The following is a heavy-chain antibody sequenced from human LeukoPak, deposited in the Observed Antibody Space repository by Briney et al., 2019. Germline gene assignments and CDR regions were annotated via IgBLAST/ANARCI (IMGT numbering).Heavy chain of an antibody. CDR3: AREKYAY. V-gene: IGHV3-7*01. Sequence: GGSLRLSCEASGFTFSRYWMSWVRQAPGKGLEWVADIKHDGSERYYVDSVKGRFTISRDNAKNSLYLQMNSLRAEDTALYYCAREKYAYWGQGTLVTVSS. J-gene: IGHJ4*02. CDR1: GFTFSRYW. D-gene: IGHD2-2*01. CDR2: IKHDGSER.